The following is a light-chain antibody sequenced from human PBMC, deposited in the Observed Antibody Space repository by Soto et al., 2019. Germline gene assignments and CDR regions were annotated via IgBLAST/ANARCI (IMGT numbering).Light chain of an antibody. CDR3: SSYTSSNTYV. J-gene: IGLJ1*01. CDR2: EVN. V-gene: IGLV2-18*02. Sequence: HSALTQPPSVSGSPVHSVAISCTGTSSDVGSYNRVSWYQQPPGTAPKVMIYEVNNRPSGVPDRFSGSKSGNTASLTISGLQAEDEADYYCSSYTSSNTYVFGTGTKVTVL. CDR1: SSDVGSYNR.